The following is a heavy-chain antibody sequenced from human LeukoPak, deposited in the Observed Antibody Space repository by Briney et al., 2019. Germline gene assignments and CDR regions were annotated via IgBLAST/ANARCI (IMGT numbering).Heavy chain of an antibody. D-gene: IGHD3-9*01. J-gene: IGHJ4*02. V-gene: IGHV1-18*01. Sequence: GASVKVSCKASGGTFNSYAISWVRQAPGRGLEWMGWISAYNGNTNYAQNLQGGVTMTTDTSTSTAYMELRSLRSDDTAVYYCARARAGHFDWLPIDYWGQGTLVTVSS. CDR1: GGTFNSYA. CDR2: ISAYNGNT. CDR3: ARARAGHFDWLPIDY.